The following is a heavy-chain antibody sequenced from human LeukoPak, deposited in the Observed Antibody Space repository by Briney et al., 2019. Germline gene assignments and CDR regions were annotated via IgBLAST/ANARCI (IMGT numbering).Heavy chain of an antibody. CDR2: VSGGGDGT. CDR1: GFTFRDCA. J-gene: IGHJ4*02. D-gene: IGHD4-11*01. V-gene: IGHV3-23*01. Sequence: PGGSLRLSCAASGFTFRDCAMTWVRQAPGEGLEWVSSVSGGGDGTHYADSVKGRFTVSRDNSRSTLYLQMDSLRAEDTAVYYCAKAXQGYSNFFDHWGQGTLITVSS. CDR3: AKAXQGYSNFFDH.